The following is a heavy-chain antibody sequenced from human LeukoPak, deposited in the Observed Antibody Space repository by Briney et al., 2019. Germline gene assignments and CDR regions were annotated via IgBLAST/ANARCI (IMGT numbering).Heavy chain of an antibody. CDR1: GFTFSGSA. D-gene: IGHD6-13*01. V-gene: IGHV3-73*01. Sequence: GGSLKLSCAASGFTFSGSAMHWVRQASGKGLEWLGRIRSKADSYTTAYAASVKGRFIVSRDDSKNTAYLQMNSPNTEDTAVYYCRAAADLNDYWGQGTLVTVSS. CDR2: IRSKADSYTT. J-gene: IGHJ4*02. CDR3: RAAADLNDY.